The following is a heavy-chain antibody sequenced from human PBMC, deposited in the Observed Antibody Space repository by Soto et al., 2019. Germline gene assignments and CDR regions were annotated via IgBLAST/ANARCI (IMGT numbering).Heavy chain of an antibody. V-gene: IGHV4-59*08. J-gene: IGHJ4*02. D-gene: IGHD5-12*01. CDR3: ASLNSGYDAGLDY. CDR2: IYCSGST. CDR1: GGSISSYY. Sequence: QVQLQESGPGLVKPSETLSLTCTVSGGSISSYYWSWIRQPPGKGLEWIGYIYCSGSTNYNPSLKSRVTISVDTSKNQFSLKLSSVTAADTAVYYCASLNSGYDAGLDYWGQGTLVTVSS.